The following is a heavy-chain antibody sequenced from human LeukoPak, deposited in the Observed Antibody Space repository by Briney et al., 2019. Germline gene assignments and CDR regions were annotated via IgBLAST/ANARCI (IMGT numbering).Heavy chain of an antibody. CDR1: GFTFNTYE. V-gene: IGHV3-48*03. D-gene: IGHD2-15*01. J-gene: IGHJ4*02. CDR3: AKDARGLLPTYYFDY. Sequence: GGSLRLSCAASGFTFNTYEMNWVRQAPGQGLEWVAYISSTGSAIHYAVSGKGRFTISRDNAQNSLFLQMNSLRAEDTALYYCAKDARGLLPTYYFDYWGQGTLVTVSS. CDR2: ISSTGSAI.